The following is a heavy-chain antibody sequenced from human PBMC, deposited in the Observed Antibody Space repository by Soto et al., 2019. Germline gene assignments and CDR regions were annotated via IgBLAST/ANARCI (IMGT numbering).Heavy chain of an antibody. CDR2: INAGNGNT. J-gene: IGHJ3*02. CDR1: GYTFTSYA. Sequence: GASVKVSCKASGYTFTSYAMHWVRQAPGQRLEWMGWINAGNGNTKYSQKFQGRVTITRDTSASTAYMELSSLRSEDTATYYCAREASAAGTFREDASDIWGQGTMVTVSS. V-gene: IGHV1-3*01. CDR3: AREASAAGTFREDASDI. D-gene: IGHD6-13*01.